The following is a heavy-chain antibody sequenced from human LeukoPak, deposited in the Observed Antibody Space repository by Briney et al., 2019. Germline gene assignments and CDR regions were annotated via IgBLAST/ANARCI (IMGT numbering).Heavy chain of an antibody. CDR3: ARGDYYDSSGYYGDY. Sequence: SVKVSCKASGHTFTSYYMHWVRQAPGQGLEWMGGIIPIFGTANYAQKFQGRVTITTDESTSTAYMELSSLRSEDTAVYYCARGDYYDSSGYYGDYWGQGTLVTVSS. J-gene: IGHJ4*02. CDR2: IIPIFGTA. V-gene: IGHV1-69*05. CDR1: GHTFTSYY. D-gene: IGHD3-22*01.